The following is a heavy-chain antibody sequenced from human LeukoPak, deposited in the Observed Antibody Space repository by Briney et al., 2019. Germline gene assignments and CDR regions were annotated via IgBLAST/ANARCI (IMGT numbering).Heavy chain of an antibody. CDR1: GFTFSSYW. CDR2: INSDGSST. Sequence: PGGSLRLSCAASGFTFSSYWMHWVRQAPGKGLVWVSRINSDGSSTSYADSVKGRFTISRDNAKNTLYLQMNSLRAEDTAVYYCAKPDYDILTGYYKIAFDIWGQGTMVTVSS. J-gene: IGHJ3*02. CDR3: AKPDYDILTGYYKIAFDI. V-gene: IGHV3-74*01. D-gene: IGHD3-9*01.